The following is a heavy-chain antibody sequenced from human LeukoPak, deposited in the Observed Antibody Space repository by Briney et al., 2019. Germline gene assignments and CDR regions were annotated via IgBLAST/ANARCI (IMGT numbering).Heavy chain of an antibody. CDR2: ISGSGGST. CDR3: AKLRVPAAIPGDAFDI. D-gene: IGHD2-2*02. Sequence: GGSLRLSCAASGFTFSSYGMSWVRQAQGKGKEGVSAISGSGGSTYYADSVKGRFTISRDNSKNTLYLQMNSLRAEDTAVYYCAKLRVPAAIPGDAFDIWGQGTMVTVSS. J-gene: IGHJ3*02. CDR1: GFTFSSYG. V-gene: IGHV3-23*01.